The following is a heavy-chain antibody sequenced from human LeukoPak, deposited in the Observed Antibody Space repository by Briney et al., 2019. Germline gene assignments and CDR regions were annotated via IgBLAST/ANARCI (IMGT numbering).Heavy chain of an antibody. CDR2: IIPIFGTA. CDR3: ASQPPSAGAFDI. V-gene: IGHV1-69*05. J-gene: IGHJ3*02. Sequence: ASVKVSCKASGGTFSSYAISWVRQAPGQGLEWMGGIIPIFGTANYAQKFQGRVTITTDESTSTAYMELSSLRSEDTAVYYCASQPPSAGAFDIWGQGTMVTVSS. CDR1: GGTFSSYA.